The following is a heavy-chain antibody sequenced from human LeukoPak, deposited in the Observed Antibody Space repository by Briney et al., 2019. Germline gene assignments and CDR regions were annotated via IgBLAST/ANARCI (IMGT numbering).Heavy chain of an antibody. V-gene: IGHV4-34*01. Sequence: SETLSLTCAVYGGSFSGYYWSWIRQPPGKGLEWIGEINHSGSTNYNPSLKSRVTISVDTSKNQFSLKLSSVTAAGTAVYYCARGLVTVVAAIYYFDYWGQGTLVTVSS. CDR1: GGSFSGYY. CDR2: INHSGST. CDR3: ARGLVTVVAAIYYFDY. D-gene: IGHD2-15*01. J-gene: IGHJ4*02.